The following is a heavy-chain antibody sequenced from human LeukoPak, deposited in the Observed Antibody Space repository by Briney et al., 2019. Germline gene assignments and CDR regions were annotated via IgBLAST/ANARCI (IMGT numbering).Heavy chain of an antibody. V-gene: IGHV4-30-4*01. Sequence: SETLSLTCTVSGGSISSGDYYWSWIRQPPGKGLEWIGYIYYSGSTYYNPSLKSRVTISVDTSKNQFSLKLSSVTAADTAVYYCARQNWGPEGSIDYDYYYGMDVWGQGTTVTVSS. CDR3: ARQNWGPEGSIDYDYYYGMDV. CDR1: GGSISSGDYY. D-gene: IGHD7-27*01. CDR2: IYYSGST. J-gene: IGHJ6*02.